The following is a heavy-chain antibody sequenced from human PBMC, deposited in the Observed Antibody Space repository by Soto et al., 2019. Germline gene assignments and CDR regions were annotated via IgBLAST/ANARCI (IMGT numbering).Heavy chain of an antibody. Sequence: ESLKISFKTSGYTLTTFWIGWVRQRPGKGLEWMGTIYPDDSDKRYNPSFQGQVTMSVDQSITTAYLQWSYLKASDTAMYYCARKPRYYNGMDVWGQGTTVTVSS. J-gene: IGHJ6*02. CDR2: IYPDDSDK. V-gene: IGHV5-51*01. CDR1: GYTLTTFW. CDR3: ARKPRYYNGMDV.